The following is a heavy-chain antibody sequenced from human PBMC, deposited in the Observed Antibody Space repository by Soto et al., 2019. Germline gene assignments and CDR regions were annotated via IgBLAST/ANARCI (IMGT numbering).Heavy chain of an antibody. V-gene: IGHV4-4*02. Sequence: QVQLQESGPGLVKPSGTLSLTCVVSGDSITNSNWWSWVRQAPGKGLEWIGEIYHSGATTYNPSLKSRATISVEPSNNRFSLKLTSVTAADTAVYFCARDLGPGTDYWGQGTLVTVAS. D-gene: IGHD1-1*01. CDR1: GDSITNSNW. J-gene: IGHJ4*02. CDR2: IYHSGAT. CDR3: ARDLGPGTDY.